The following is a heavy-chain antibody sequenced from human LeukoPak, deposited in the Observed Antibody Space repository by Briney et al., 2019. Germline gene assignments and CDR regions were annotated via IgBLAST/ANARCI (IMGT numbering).Heavy chain of an antibody. CDR1: GGSISSGDYY. CDR3: ATGGSYGHFDY. D-gene: IGHD1-26*01. J-gene: IGHJ4*02. Sequence: PSETLSLTCTVSGGSISSGDYYWSWIRQPPGKGLEWIGYIYYSGSTYYNPSLKSRVTISVDTSKNQFSLKLSSVTAADTAVYYCATGGSYGHFDYWGQGTLVTVSS. CDR2: IYYSGST. V-gene: IGHV4-30-4*01.